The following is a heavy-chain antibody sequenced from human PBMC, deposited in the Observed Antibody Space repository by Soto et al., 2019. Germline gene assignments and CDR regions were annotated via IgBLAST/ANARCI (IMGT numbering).Heavy chain of an antibody. CDR3: ARDGAVAGDSNFDY. J-gene: IGHJ4*02. D-gene: IGHD6-19*01. V-gene: IGHV1-3*01. CDR1: GYTFTSSA. CDR2: INAGNGNI. Sequence: ASVKVSCKASGYTFTSSAIHWVRQAPGQGLEWMGWINAGNGNIKHSQKFQHRVTITRDTSASTAYMELSSLRLEDTAVYYCARDGAVAGDSNFDYWGQGTLVTVSS.